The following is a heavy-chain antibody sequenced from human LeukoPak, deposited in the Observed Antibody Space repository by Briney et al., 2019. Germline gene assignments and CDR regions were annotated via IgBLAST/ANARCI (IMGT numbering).Heavy chain of an antibody. CDR2: IRYDGSNK. J-gene: IGHJ6*03. Sequence: PGGSLRLSCAASGFTFSSYGMHWVRQAPGKGLEWVAFIRYDGSNKYYADSVKGRFTISRDNSKNTLYLQMNSLRAEDTAVYYCAKDSDDYYYYYYMDVWGKGTTVTVSS. CDR1: GFTFSSYG. CDR3: AKDSDDYYYYYYMDV. V-gene: IGHV3-30*02.